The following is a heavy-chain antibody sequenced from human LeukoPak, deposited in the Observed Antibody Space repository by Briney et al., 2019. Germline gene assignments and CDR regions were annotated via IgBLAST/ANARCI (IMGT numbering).Heavy chain of an antibody. Sequence: ASVKVSCKASGYTFTSYGISWVRQAPGQGLEWMGWISAYNGNTNYAQKLQGRVTMTTDTSTSTAYMELRSLRSDDTAVYYCARDLFYGSSGYYFWPTWGQGTLVTVSS. D-gene: IGHD3-22*01. J-gene: IGHJ5*02. CDR2: ISAYNGNT. CDR1: GYTFTSYG. CDR3: ARDLFYGSSGYYFWPT. V-gene: IGHV1-18*01.